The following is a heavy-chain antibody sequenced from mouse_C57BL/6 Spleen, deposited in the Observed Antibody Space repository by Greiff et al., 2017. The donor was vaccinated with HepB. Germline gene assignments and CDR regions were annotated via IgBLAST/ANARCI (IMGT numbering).Heavy chain of an antibody. J-gene: IGHJ4*01. V-gene: IGHV1-18*01. CDR3: AREDWEGNAMDY. D-gene: IGHD4-1*01. Sequence: EVQLQQSGPELVKPGASVKIPCKASGYTFTDYNMDWVKQSHGKSLEWIGDINPNNGGNIYNQKFKGKATLTVDKSSSTAYMELRSLTSEDTAVYYWAREDWEGNAMDYWGQGTSVTVSS. CDR1: GYTFTDYN. CDR2: INPNNGGN.